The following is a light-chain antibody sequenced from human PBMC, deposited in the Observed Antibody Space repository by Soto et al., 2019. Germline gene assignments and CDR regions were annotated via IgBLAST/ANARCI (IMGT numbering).Light chain of an antibody. Sequence: EIVLTQSPGTLSLSPGEGATLSCRASQSVSSSYSDCYHPNPGQAPSPLIYGASSRTTGIPDRFSRSGSPKAFTLTISRLEPEDFAVDYCQQYGSSPTFGQGTKVEIK. CDR2: GAS. J-gene: IGKJ1*01. CDR1: QSVSSSY. V-gene: IGKV3-20*01. CDR3: QQYGSSPT.